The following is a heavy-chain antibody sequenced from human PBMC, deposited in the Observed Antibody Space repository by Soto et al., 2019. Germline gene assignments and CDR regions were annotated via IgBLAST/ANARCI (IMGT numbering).Heavy chain of an antibody. J-gene: IGHJ3*02. Sequence: GASVKVSCKASGYTFTSYDINWVRQATGQGLEWMGWMNPNSGNTGYAQKFQGRVTMTRNTSVSTAYMELSSLRSEDTAVYYCARGLDIVVVVAAMTQGFDIWGQGTMVTVSS. CDR1: GYTFTSYD. CDR3: ARGLDIVVVVAAMTQGFDI. D-gene: IGHD2-15*01. V-gene: IGHV1-8*01. CDR2: MNPNSGNT.